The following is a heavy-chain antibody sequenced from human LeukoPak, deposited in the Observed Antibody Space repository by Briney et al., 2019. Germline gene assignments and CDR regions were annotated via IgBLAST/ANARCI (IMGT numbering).Heavy chain of an antibody. Sequence: GGSLRLSCAASGFTFSSYALTWVRQAPGKGLEWVSALSGSGDTTYYAGSVKGRFTISRDNSKNTLYLQMRSLRAEDTATYYCAKPLRMVALARTFDSWGQGTLVAVSS. V-gene: IGHV3-23*01. J-gene: IGHJ4*02. CDR3: AKPLRMVALARTFDS. CDR1: GFTFSSYA. CDR2: LSGSGDTT. D-gene: IGHD2-8*01.